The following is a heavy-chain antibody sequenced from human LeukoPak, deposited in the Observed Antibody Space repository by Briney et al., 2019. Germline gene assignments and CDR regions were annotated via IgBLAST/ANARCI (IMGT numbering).Heavy chain of an antibody. Sequence: VASVKVSCKASGGTFSSYAISWVRQAPGQGLEWMGGIIPIFGTANYAQKFQGRVTITADESTSTAYMELSSLRSEDTAVYYCARVFLEWLLYGPHYYYYYMDVWGKGTTVTVSS. CDR1: GGTFSSYA. CDR3: ARVFLEWLLYGPHYYYYYMDV. CDR2: IIPIFGTA. V-gene: IGHV1-69*01. J-gene: IGHJ6*03. D-gene: IGHD3-3*01.